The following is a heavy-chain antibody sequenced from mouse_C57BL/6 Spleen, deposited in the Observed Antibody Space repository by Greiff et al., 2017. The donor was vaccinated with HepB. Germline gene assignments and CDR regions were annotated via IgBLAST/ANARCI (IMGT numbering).Heavy chain of an antibody. CDR2: ISSGSSTI. D-gene: IGHD1-1*02. J-gene: IGHJ1*03. CDR1: GFTFSDYG. V-gene: IGHV5-17*01. CDR3: ERAIGASVYWYFDV. Sequence: EVQLVESGGGLVKPGGSLKLSCAASGFTFSDYGMHWVRQAPEKGLEWVAYISSGSSTINYADTVKGQFTITRDNAKNTMFLQMTILRSKDAAMYTCERAIGASVYWYFDVWGTGTTVTVSS.